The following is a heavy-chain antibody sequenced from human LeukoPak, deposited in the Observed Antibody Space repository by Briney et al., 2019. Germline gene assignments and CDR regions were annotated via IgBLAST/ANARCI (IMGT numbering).Heavy chain of an antibody. D-gene: IGHD1-14*01. J-gene: IGHJ5*02. V-gene: IGHV3-74*01. Sequence: GGSLRLSCAASGFTFSHHWMHWVRQTPGKGLVWVSHISSDESSTTYADSVRGRFTISRDNRKNTLYLQMNSLRVEDTAMYYCTRNPDGRNWFDPWGQGTLVTVSS. CDR2: ISSDESST. CDR3: TRNPDGRNWFDP. CDR1: GFTFSHHW.